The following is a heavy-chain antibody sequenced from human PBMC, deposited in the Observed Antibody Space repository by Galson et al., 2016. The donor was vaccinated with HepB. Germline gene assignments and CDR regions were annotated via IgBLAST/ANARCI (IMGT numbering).Heavy chain of an antibody. CDR3: AKDRLSGHGDYSWGIFDI. Sequence: SLRLSCAVSGLALSPSAMSWGRQAPGKGLEWVSGISASGGSKTYADSVRGRFIISRDNSNNKLFLQMNSLTTEDTAIYFCAKDRLSGHGDYSWGIFDIWGRGTEVTVSS. CDR1: GLALSPSA. V-gene: IGHV3-23*01. J-gene: IGHJ3*02. D-gene: IGHD4-17*01. CDR2: ISASGGSK.